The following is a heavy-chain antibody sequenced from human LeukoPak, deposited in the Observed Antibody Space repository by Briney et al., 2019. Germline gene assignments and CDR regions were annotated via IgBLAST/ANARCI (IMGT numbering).Heavy chain of an antibody. CDR2: IHPSDSGP. D-gene: IGHD1-26*01. CDR1: GYSFTSYC. CDR3: GMSGDRVPLQDDVFDV. Sequence: RGESLKISCKVSGYSFTSYCIGWVRQMPGKGLEWRGIIHPSDSGPTYSPSFQGQATTSVDKAINTAYLQWSSLQASDTAMYYCGMSGDRVPLQDDVFDVWGQGTMVTVST. J-gene: IGHJ3*01. V-gene: IGHV5-51*01.